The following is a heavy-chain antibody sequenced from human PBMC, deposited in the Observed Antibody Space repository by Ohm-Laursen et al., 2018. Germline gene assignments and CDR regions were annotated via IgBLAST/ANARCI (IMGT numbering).Heavy chain of an antibody. CDR3: AKGPEHINWNYGDY. D-gene: IGHD1-7*01. CDR1: GFTFSSYA. V-gene: IGHV3-23*01. J-gene: IGHJ4*02. Sequence: SLRLSCAASGFTFSSYAMSWVRQAPGKGLEWVPAISGSGGSTYYADSVKGRFTISRDNSKNTLYLQMNSLRAEDTAVYYCAKGPEHINWNYGDYWGQGTLVTVSS. CDR2: ISGSGGST.